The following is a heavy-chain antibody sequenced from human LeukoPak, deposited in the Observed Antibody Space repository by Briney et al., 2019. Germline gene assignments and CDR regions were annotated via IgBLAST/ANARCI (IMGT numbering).Heavy chain of an antibody. CDR1: GFTFSSYA. J-gene: IGHJ4*02. Sequence: GGSLRLSCAASGFTFSSYAMSWVRQAPGEGLEWVSAISGSGGSTSYADSVKGQFTISRDNSKNTLYLQMNSQRAEDTAVYYCALGGSLFDYWGQGTLVTVSS. D-gene: IGHD1-26*01. V-gene: IGHV3-23*01. CDR2: ISGSGGST. CDR3: ALGGSLFDY.